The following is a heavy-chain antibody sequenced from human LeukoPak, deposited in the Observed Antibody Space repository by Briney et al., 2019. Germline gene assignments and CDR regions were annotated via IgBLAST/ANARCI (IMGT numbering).Heavy chain of an antibody. J-gene: IGHJ5*02. CDR3: ASYCSGGSCYSDNWFDP. V-gene: IGHV4-31*03. Sequence: PSETLSLTCTVSGGSISSGGYYWSWIRQHPGKGLEWIGYIYYSGSTYYNPSLKSRVTISVDTFKNQFSLKLSSVTAADTAVYYCASYCSGGSCYSDNWFDPWGQGTLVTVSS. CDR1: GGSISSGGYY. CDR2: IYYSGST. D-gene: IGHD2-15*01.